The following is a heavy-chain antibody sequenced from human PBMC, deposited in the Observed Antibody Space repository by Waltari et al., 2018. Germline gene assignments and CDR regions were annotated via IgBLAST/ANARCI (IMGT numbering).Heavy chain of an antibody. V-gene: IGHV1-69*08. CDR2: IIPIFGTA. CDR1: GGTFSSYA. J-gene: IGHJ5*02. Sequence: QVQLVQSGAEVKKPGSSVKVSCKASGGTFSSYAISWVRQAHGQGLEWMGRIIPIFGTANYAQKFQGIVTITADKSTSTAYMELSSLRSEDTAVYYCASTAIAAAQNWFDPCGQGTLVTVSS. CDR3: ASTAIAAAQNWFDP. D-gene: IGHD6-13*01.